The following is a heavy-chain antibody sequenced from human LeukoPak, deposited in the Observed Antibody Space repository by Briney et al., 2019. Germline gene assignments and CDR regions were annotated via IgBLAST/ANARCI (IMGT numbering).Heavy chain of an antibody. CDR2: ISSSGSTI. J-gene: IGHJ6*03. D-gene: IGHD6-13*01. Sequence: SGGSLRLSCAASGFTFSDYYMSWIRQAPGKGLEWVSYISSSGSTIYYADSVKGRFTISRDNAKNSLYLQMNSLRAEDTAVYYCAREGGWRSSSWYLGGYYYYYYMDVWGKGTTVTVSS. CDR1: GFTFSDYY. V-gene: IGHV3-11*04. CDR3: AREGGWRSSSWYLGGYYYYYYMDV.